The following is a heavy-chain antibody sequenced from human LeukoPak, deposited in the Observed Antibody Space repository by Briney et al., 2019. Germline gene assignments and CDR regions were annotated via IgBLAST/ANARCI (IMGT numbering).Heavy chain of an antibody. J-gene: IGHJ6*02. CDR3: ARGHKVLWFGELLPYYYYYGMDV. D-gene: IGHD3-10*01. V-gene: IGHV1-8*01. CDR1: GYTFTSYD. CDR2: MNPNSGNT. Sequence: ASVKVSCKASGYTFTSYDINWVRQATGQGLEWMGWMNPNSGNTGYAQKFQGRVTMTRNTSISTAYMELSSLRSEDTAVYYCARGHKVLWFGELLPYYYYYGMDVWGQGTTVTVSS.